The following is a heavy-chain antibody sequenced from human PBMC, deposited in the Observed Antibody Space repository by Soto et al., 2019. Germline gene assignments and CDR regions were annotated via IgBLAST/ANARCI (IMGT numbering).Heavy chain of an antibody. Sequence: ASVKVSCKAPGYTFTGYYMHWVRQAPGQGLEWMGWINPNSGGTNYAQKFQGWVTMTRDTSISTAYMELSRLRSDDTAVYYCAREQSDYDFWSGYYKAPNWFDPWGQGTLVTVSS. CDR1: GYTFTGYY. CDR2: INPNSGGT. V-gene: IGHV1-2*04. J-gene: IGHJ5*02. D-gene: IGHD3-3*01. CDR3: AREQSDYDFWSGYYKAPNWFDP.